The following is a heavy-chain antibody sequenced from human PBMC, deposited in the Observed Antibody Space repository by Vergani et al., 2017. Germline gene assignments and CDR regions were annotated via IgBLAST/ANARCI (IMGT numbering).Heavy chain of an antibody. D-gene: IGHD3-10*01. CDR2: IYYSGST. Sequence: QLHLQESGPGLVKPSQTLSLTCTVSGGSISSGDYYWSWIRQPPGKGLEWIGYIYYSGSTYYNPSLKSRVTISVDTSKNQFSLKLSSVTAADTAVYYCARMGVRGVIPFDYWGQGTLVTVSS. CDR1: GGSISSGDYY. V-gene: IGHV4-30-4*08. CDR3: ARMGVRGVIPFDY. J-gene: IGHJ4*02.